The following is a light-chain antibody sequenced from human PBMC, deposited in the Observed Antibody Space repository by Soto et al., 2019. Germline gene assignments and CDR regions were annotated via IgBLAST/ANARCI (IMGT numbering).Light chain of an antibody. CDR1: QSVSSN. V-gene: IGKV3-15*01. CDR3: QQYNNWPRT. Sequence: EIKMTKYPATLSVAPGQRATLSCRASQSVSSNLAWYQQKPGQAPRLLIYGASTRATGIPARFSGSGSGTEFTLTISSLQSEDFAVYYCQQYNNWPRTFGQGTKVDIK. J-gene: IGKJ1*01. CDR2: GAS.